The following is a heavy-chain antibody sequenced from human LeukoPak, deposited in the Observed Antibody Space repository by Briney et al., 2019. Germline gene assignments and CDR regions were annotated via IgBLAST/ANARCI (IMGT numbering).Heavy chain of an antibody. CDR1: GFIFKNYE. V-gene: IGHV3-48*03. CDR2: VSSSATTI. CDR3: VRVYCSTTSCYGVDS. Sequence: PGGSLRLSCAASGFIFKNYEMNWVRQAPGGGLEWVSSVSSSATTIYYTDSVKGRFTISRDNAKNSLFLQMNSLRVEDTAVYYCVRVYCSTTSCYGVDSWGQGTLVTVS. D-gene: IGHD2-2*01. J-gene: IGHJ4*02.